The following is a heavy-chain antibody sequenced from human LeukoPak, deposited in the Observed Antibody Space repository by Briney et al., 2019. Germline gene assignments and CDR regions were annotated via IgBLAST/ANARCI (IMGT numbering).Heavy chain of an antibody. CDR1: GFTFINFA. D-gene: IGHD4/OR15-4a*01. V-gene: IGHV3-23*01. CDR3: AKTLVPPAHLDSNFYFYGMDV. Sequence: GESLRLSCAASGFTFINFAMTWVRQSPGKGLEWVSFIDGSGDRTSYADSVKGRFNISRDNSKNTLSLQMNCLRVEDAAVYYCAKTLVPPAHLDSNFYFYGMDVWGEGTAVTVSS. CDR2: IDGSGDRT. J-gene: IGHJ6*02.